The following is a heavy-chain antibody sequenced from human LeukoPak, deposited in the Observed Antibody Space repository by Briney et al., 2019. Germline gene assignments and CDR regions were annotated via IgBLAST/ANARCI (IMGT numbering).Heavy chain of an antibody. J-gene: IGHJ3*02. V-gene: IGHV3-11*01. CDR3: AREYSSSPDI. D-gene: IGHD6-13*01. CDR2: ISSSGSTI. CDR1: GFTFSDYY. Sequence: GGSLRLSCAASGFTFSDYYMSWIRQAPGKGLEWVSYISSSGSTIYYADSVKGRFTTSSDNAKKSLYLQINSLRAEDTAVYYCAREYSSSPDIWGQGTMVTVSS.